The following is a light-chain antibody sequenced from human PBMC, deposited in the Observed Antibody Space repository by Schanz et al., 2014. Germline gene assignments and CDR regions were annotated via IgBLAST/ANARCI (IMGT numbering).Light chain of an antibody. CDR1: TSNIGSNT. Sequence: QSVLPQPPSASGPPGQRVTISCSGSTSNIGSNTVNWYQQFPGTAPKLLIYNNDQRPSGVPDRFSGSKSGTSASLAITGLQAEDEADYYCQSYDSSLSEGVFGGGTKLTVL. V-gene: IGLV1-44*01. CDR2: NND. CDR3: QSYDSSLSEGV. J-gene: IGLJ2*01.